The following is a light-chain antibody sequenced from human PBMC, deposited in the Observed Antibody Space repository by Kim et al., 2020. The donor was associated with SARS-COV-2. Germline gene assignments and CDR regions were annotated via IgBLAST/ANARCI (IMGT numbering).Light chain of an antibody. J-gene: IGLJ1*01. V-gene: IGLV2-11*01. CDR1: SRDVGREKY. CDR2: DVS. Sequence: GKSVTIPCKGHSRDVGREKYVSWYQQHPGKAPKLMIYDVSKRPSGVPDRSSGSKSGNTASLTISGLQAEDEADYYCCSYAGSYTYVFGTGTKVTVL. CDR3: CSYAGSYTYV.